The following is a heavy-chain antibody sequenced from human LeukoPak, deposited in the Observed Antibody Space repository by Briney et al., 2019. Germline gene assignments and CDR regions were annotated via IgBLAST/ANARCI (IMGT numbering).Heavy chain of an antibody. V-gene: IGHV3-21*06. J-gene: IGHJ4*02. CDR3: LRGDSRDF. CDR1: GFAFSSYT. Sequence: GGSLRLSCAACGFAFSSYTMNWARQAPGKGLEWVAFINRGGTSTHYAFSVKGRFTISRDNAQNVLYLQMNGLRGDDAAVYYCLRGDSRDFWGQGTLVTVSS. D-gene: IGHD3-22*01. CDR2: INRGGTST.